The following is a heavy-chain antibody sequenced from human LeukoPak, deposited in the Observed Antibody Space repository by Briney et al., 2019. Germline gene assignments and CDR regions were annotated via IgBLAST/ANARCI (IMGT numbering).Heavy chain of an antibody. D-gene: IGHD6-13*01. CDR3: ARDSSSAGNWFDP. J-gene: IGHJ5*02. CDR2: ISSSSSYI. CDR1: GFTFSSYS. Sequence: PGGSLRLSCAASGFTFSSYSMNWVRQAPGKGLEWVSSISSSSSYIYHADSVKGRFTISRDNAKNSLYLQMNSLRAEDTAVYYCARDSSSAGNWFDPWGQGTLDTVSS. V-gene: IGHV3-21*01.